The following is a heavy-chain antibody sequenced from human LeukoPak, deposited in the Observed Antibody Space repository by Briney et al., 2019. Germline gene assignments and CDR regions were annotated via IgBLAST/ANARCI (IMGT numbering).Heavy chain of an antibody. CDR3: ARDDRRYCSSTSCSPFDY. CDR1: GFTGSSNY. D-gene: IGHD2-2*01. CDR2: IYKGGGT. V-gene: IGHV3-53*01. J-gene: IGHJ4*02. Sequence: GGSLRLSCAASGFTGSSNYMTWVRQAPGKGLEWVSVIYKGGGTYYADSVKGRFTISRDNSKNTLYLQMSSLRAEDTAVYYCARDDRRYCSSTSCSPFDYWGQGTLVTVSS.